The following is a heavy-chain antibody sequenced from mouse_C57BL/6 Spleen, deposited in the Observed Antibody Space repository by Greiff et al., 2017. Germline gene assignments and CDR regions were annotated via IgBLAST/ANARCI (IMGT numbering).Heavy chain of an antibody. CDR3: ARGTYGYDVEGDNYYAMGY. CDR2: IDPSSGGT. CDR1: GYTFTSYW. V-gene: IGHV1-72*01. Sequence: QVQLQQPGAELVKPGASVKLSCKASGYTFTSYWMHWVKQRPGRGLEWIGKIDPSSGGTKYNEKFKSKATLTVDKPSSTAYMQLSSLTSEDAAVYYGARGTYGYDVEGDNYYAMGYGGQRTPVTVSS. D-gene: IGHD2-14*01. J-gene: IGHJ4*01.